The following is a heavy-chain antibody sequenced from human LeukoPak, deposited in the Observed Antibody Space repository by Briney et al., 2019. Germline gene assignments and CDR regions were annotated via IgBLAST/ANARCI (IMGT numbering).Heavy chain of an antibody. CDR2: ISSSYI. J-gene: IGHJ4*02. D-gene: IGHD5-12*01. CDR1: GFTFSTYT. Sequence: PGGSLRLSCAASGFTFSTYTMNWVRQAPGKGLEWVSFISSSYIYYADSVKGRFTISRDNTKKSLYLQMNSLRAEDTAVYYCARDFSGYDYNFDYWGQGTLVTVSS. V-gene: IGHV3-21*01. CDR3: ARDFSGYDYNFDY.